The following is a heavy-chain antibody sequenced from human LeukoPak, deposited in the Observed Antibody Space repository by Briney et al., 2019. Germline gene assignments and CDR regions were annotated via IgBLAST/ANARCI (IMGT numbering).Heavy chain of an antibody. CDR3: ARATYSSGWNDY. Sequence: GASVKVSCKASGYTFTGYYMHWVRQAPGQGLEWMGWINPNSGGTNYAQKFRGRVTMTRDTSISTAYMELSRLRSDDTAVYYCARATYSSGWNDYWGQGTLVTVSS. D-gene: IGHD6-19*01. V-gene: IGHV1-2*02. CDR2: INPNSGGT. J-gene: IGHJ4*02. CDR1: GYTFTGYY.